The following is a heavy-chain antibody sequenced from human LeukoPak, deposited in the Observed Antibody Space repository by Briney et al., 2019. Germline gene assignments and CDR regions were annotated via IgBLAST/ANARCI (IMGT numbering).Heavy chain of an antibody. CDR2: INHSGST. J-gene: IGHJ4*02. Sequence: SETLSLTCAVYGGSFSGYYWSWIRQPPGKGLEWIGEINHSGSTNCNPSLKSRVTISVDTSKNQFSLKLSSVTAADTAVYYCARGHSDWSGSNFDYWGQGTLVTVSS. V-gene: IGHV4-34*01. D-gene: IGHD3-3*01. CDR3: ARGHSDWSGSNFDY. CDR1: GGSFSGYY.